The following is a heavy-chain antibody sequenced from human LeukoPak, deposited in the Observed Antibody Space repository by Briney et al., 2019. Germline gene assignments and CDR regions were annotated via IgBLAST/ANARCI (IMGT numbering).Heavy chain of an antibody. D-gene: IGHD3-22*01. CDR1: GFTFSSYA. CDR3: ARDLGYYYDSSLAS. Sequence: PGRSLRLSCAASGFTFSSYAMHWVCQAPGKGLEWVAVISYDGSNKYYADSVKGRFTISRDNSKNTLYLQMNSLRAEDTAVYYCARDLGYYYDSSLASWGQGTLVTVSS. CDR2: ISYDGSNK. J-gene: IGHJ4*02. V-gene: IGHV3-30*04.